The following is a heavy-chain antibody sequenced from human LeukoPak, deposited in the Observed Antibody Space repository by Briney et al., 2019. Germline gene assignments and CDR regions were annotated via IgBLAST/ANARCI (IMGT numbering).Heavy chain of an antibody. J-gene: IGHJ4*02. Sequence: SETLSLTCAVYGGSFSGYYWSWIRQPPGKGLEWIGEINHSGSTNYNPSLKSRVTISVDTSKNQFSLKLSSVTAADTAVYYCARARVVVPAPSLFDYWGQGTLVTVSS. CDR1: GGSFSGYY. CDR3: ARARVVVPAPSLFDY. CDR2: INHSGST. D-gene: IGHD2-2*01. V-gene: IGHV4-34*01.